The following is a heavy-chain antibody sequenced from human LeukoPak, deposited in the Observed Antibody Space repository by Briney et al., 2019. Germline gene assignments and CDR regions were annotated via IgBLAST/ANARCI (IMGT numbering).Heavy chain of an antibody. J-gene: IGHJ4*02. Sequence: SGTLSLTCAVSGGSISRSNWWSWVRQPPGKGLEWIGEIYHSGSTNYNPSLKSRVTMSVDTSKNQFSLKLSSVTAADTAVYYCARSIVVGATNFDYWGQGTLATVSS. CDR1: GGSISRSNW. CDR2: IYHSGST. V-gene: IGHV4-4*02. CDR3: ARSIVVGATNFDY. D-gene: IGHD1-26*01.